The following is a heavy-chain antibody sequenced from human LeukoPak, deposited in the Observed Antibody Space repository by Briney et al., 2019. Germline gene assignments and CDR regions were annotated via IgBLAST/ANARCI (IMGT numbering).Heavy chain of an antibody. Sequence: KASETLSLTCTVSGGSISSSSYYWGWIRQPSGKGLEWIGSIYYSGSTYYNPSLKSRVTISVDTSKNQFSLKLSSVTAADTAVYYCARWDYYDSSGHNWFDPWGQGTLVTVSS. D-gene: IGHD3-22*01. J-gene: IGHJ5*02. CDR2: IYYSGST. CDR3: ARWDYYDSSGHNWFDP. V-gene: IGHV4-39*07. CDR1: GGSISSSSYY.